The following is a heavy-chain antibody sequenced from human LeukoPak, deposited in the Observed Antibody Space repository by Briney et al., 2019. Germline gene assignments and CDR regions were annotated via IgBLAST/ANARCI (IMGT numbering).Heavy chain of an antibody. CDR2: INHSGST. V-gene: IGHV4-34*01. Sequence: PSETLPLTCAVYGESFSGYYWSWIRQPPGKGLEWIGEINHSGSTNYNPSLKSRVTISVDTSKNQFSLKLSSVTAADTAVYYCARGRMGATYFDYWGQGTLVTVSS. J-gene: IGHJ4*02. D-gene: IGHD1-26*01. CDR3: ARGRMGATYFDY. CDR1: GESFSGYY.